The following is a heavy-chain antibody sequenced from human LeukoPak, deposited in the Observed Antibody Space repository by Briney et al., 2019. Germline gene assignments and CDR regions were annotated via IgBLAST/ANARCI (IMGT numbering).Heavy chain of an antibody. V-gene: IGHV4-39*01. CDR2: IYYSGST. D-gene: IGHD6-19*01. CDR1: GGSISSSTYY. J-gene: IGHJ4*02. Sequence: SETPSLTCIVSGGSISSSTYYWGWIRQPPGKGLEWIGSIYYSGSTYYNPSLKSRVTISVDTSKNQFSLKVTSVSAADTAVYYCARSLKISSGWFHNFDYWGQGTLVTVSS. CDR3: ARSLKISSGWFHNFDY.